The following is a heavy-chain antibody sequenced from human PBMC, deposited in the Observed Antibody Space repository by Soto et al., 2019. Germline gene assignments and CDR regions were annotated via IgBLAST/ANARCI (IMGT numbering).Heavy chain of an antibody. J-gene: IGHJ3*02. Sequence: QVQLQESGPGLVRPSETLSLTCTVSGDSVKSGAYYWTWLRQSPGKGLEWIGYMSYGGSTNYNPSLKSRVTISGDTSKKHLSLNLRSVTAADTAVYYCARGRELELPGAYDIWGQGTKVTVSS. CDR3: ARGRELELPGAYDI. D-gene: IGHD1-1*01. V-gene: IGHV4-61*03. CDR2: MSYGGST. CDR1: GDSVKSGAYY.